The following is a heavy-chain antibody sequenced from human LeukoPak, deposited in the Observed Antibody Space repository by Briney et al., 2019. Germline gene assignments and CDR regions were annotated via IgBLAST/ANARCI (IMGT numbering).Heavy chain of an antibody. V-gene: IGHV4-59*01. CDR3: ARDFGGRDWFDP. CDR1: GGSISSYY. CDR2: IYYSGST. Sequence: SETLSLTCTVSGGSISSYYWSWIRQPPGKGLEWIGYIYYSGSTNYNPSLKSRVTISVDTSKNQFSLKLSSVTAADTAVYYYARDFGGRDWFDPWGQGTLVTVSS. D-gene: IGHD3-10*01. J-gene: IGHJ5*02.